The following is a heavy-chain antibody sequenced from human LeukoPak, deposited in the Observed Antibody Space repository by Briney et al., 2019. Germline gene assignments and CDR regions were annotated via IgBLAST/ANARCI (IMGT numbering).Heavy chain of an antibody. D-gene: IGHD1-26*01. CDR3: ARDREHAFDI. V-gene: IGHV3-48*01. Sequence: AGGSLRLSCAASGFSFSSYSMNWVRQAPGKGLEWVSYIGGSGSTIYYANSVRGRFTISRDTAKNSLYLQMNSLRAEDTAVYYCARDREHAFDIWGQGTMVTVSS. J-gene: IGHJ3*02. CDR1: GFSFSSYS. CDR2: IGGSGSTI.